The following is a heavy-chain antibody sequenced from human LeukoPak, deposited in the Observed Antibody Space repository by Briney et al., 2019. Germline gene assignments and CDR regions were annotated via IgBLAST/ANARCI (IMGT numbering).Heavy chain of an antibody. CDR2: ISYDGSHK. CDR3: ARDYCSSTSCYDGYFDY. J-gene: IGHJ4*02. D-gene: IGHD2-2*01. CDR1: GFSFSTYA. V-gene: IGHV3-30*04. Sequence: PGRSLRLSCAASGFSFSTYAMHWVRQAPATGLDWVALISYDGSHKYYSDSAKGRFTISRDNSKDTLFQQMNSLRVEDTAVFYCARDYCSSTSCYDGYFDYWGQGTLVTVSS.